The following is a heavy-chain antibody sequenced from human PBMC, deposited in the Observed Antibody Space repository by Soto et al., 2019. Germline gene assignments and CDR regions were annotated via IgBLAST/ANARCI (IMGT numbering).Heavy chain of an antibody. D-gene: IGHD3-9*01. Sequence: GESLNISCKASGYNFVAYCIGWVRQMPGKGLEWMGIICPGDSHTTYSPSFEGQVNISADKSISTAYVQWKSLRASDTAMYYCARQTIRYRYGMDVWGQGTTVTV. V-gene: IGHV5-51*01. CDR2: ICPGDSHT. J-gene: IGHJ6*02. CDR1: GYNFVAYC. CDR3: ARQTIRYRYGMDV.